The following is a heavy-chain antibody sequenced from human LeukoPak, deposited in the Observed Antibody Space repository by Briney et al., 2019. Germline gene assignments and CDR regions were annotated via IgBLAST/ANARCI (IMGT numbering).Heavy chain of an antibody. CDR1: GGSFSGYY. V-gene: IGHV4-34*01. D-gene: IGHD5-18*01. CDR2: INHSGST. J-gene: IGHJ5*02. Sequence: SETLSLTCAVYGGSFSGYYWSWIRQPPGKGLEWVGEINHSGSTNYNPSLKSRVTISVDTSKNQFSLKLSSVTAADTAVYYCARHGRRGYSYGGAYNWFDPWGQGTLVTVSS. CDR3: ARHGRRGYSYGGAYNWFDP.